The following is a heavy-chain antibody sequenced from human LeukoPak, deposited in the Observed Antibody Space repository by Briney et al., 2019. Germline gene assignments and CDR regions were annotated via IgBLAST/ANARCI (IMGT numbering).Heavy chain of an antibody. CDR3: ARDHPKGDGLDY. CDR2: IIPIFGTA. V-gene: IGHV1-69*13. D-gene: IGHD5-24*01. CDR1: GGTFSSYA. J-gene: IGHJ4*02. Sequence: SVKVSCKASGGTFSSYAISWVRQAPGQGLEWMGGIIPIFGTANYAQKFQGRVTITADESTSTAYMEPSSLRSEDTAVYYCARDHPKGDGLDYWGQGTLVTVSS.